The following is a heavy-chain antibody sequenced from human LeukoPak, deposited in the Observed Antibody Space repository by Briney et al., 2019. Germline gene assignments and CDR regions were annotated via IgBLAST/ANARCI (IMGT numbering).Heavy chain of an antibody. D-gene: IGHD6-19*01. Sequence: GGSLRLSCAATGFTFSNFAMHWVRQAPGKGLEWVAVVSYDGSYKYYADSVKGRFTISRDNSKNTLYLQMNSLRTEDTAVYYCARAGWGTVAGVFDYWGQGTLVTVSS. J-gene: IGHJ4*02. CDR2: VSYDGSYK. V-gene: IGHV3-30*04. CDR3: ARAGWGTVAGVFDY. CDR1: GFTFSNFA.